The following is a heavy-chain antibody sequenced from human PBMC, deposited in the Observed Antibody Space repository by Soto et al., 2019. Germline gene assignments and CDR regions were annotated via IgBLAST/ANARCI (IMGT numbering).Heavy chain of an antibody. CDR3: ARGSDVMARGVTFFDY. J-gene: IGHJ4*02. D-gene: IGHD3-10*01. CDR2: IYRSGTI. Sequence: SETLSLTCTVSGVSISSDEYFWSWILQSPGKGLEMIGYIYRSGTIFSNPSLESRVAMSVDRSKSQFSLELSSVTAADTAVYYCARGSDVMARGVTFFDYWGQGILVTVSS. V-gene: IGHV4-30-4*01. CDR1: GVSISSDEYF.